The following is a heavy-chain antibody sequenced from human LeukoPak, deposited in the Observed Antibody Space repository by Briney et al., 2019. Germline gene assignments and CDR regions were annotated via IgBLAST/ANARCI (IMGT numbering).Heavy chain of an antibody. CDR1: GGSISSYY. CDR3: ARGGNWFDP. CDR2: IYYSGST. J-gene: IGHJ5*02. Sequence: KPTETLSLTCTVSGGSISSYYWSWIRQPPGKGLEWIGYIYYSGSTNYNPSLKSRVTISVDTSKNQFSLKLSSVTAADTAVYHCARGGNWFDPWGQGTLVTVSS. V-gene: IGHV4-59*01.